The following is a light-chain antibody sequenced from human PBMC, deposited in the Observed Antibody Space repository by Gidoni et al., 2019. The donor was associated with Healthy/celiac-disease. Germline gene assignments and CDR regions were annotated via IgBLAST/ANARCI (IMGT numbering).Light chain of an antibody. CDR1: KLGDKY. J-gene: IGLJ2*01. CDR3: QAWDSSTVV. Sequence: SYELTQPPSVSVSPGQTASITCSGDKLGDKYACWYHQKPGQSPVLVIYQDSKRPSGIPERFSGSNSGNTATLTISGTQAMDEADYDCQAWDSSTVVFGGGTKLPVL. V-gene: IGLV3-1*01. CDR2: QDS.